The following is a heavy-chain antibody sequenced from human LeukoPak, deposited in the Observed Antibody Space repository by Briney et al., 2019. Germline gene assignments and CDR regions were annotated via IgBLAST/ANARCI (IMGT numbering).Heavy chain of an antibody. V-gene: IGHV3-13*01. CDR1: GFTFSSYD. Sequence: GGSLRLSCAASGFTFSSYDMHWVRQATGKGLEWVSAIGTAGDAYYQGSVKGRFTISREKSKNSLYLQMNSLRAGDKAVYYCAREHSGYDILPGTYYYYGLDVWGQGTTVTVSS. J-gene: IGHJ6*02. CDR3: AREHSGYDILPGTYYYYGLDV. CDR2: IGTAGDA. D-gene: IGHD3-9*01.